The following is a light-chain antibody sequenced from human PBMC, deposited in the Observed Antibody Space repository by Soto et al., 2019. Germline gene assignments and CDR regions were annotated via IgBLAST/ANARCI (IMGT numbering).Light chain of an antibody. V-gene: IGKV1-5*01. CDR3: QHLDSSLP. CDR2: DAS. Sequence: DIQMTQSPSTLSVSVGDRVSITCRASHNIARWLAWYQQKPGNAPRLLFYDASTLETAVPSRFSGSGCGTESTITISIQQPDAVATYFSQHLDSSLPFGQETKVEI. J-gene: IGKJ1*01. CDR1: HNIARW.